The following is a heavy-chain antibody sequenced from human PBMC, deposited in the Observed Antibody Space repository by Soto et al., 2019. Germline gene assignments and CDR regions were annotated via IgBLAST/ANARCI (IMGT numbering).Heavy chain of an antibody. D-gene: IGHD1-1*01. CDR2: ISVHNGYT. CDR3: ARLEHNFGPHDY. J-gene: IGHJ4*02. Sequence: QVQLAQSGAEVKKPGASVTVSCKASCYTFSSYGISWVRQAPGQGLEWVGWISVHNGYTKYATELQGRVTMTTDTSTSTAYMELRSLRSDDSAVYYCARLEHNFGPHDYWGQGTLVTVTS. V-gene: IGHV1-18*01. CDR1: CYTFSSYG.